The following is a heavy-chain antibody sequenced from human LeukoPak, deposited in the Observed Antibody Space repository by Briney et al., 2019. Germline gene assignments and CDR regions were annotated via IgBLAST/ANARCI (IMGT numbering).Heavy chain of an antibody. D-gene: IGHD4/OR15-4a*01. CDR1: GYTFTSYG. CDR3: ARGYGARLYFDY. Sequence: ASVKVSCKASGYTFTSYGISWVRQAPGQGLEWMGRIIPILGIANYAQKFQGRVTITADKSTSTAYMELSSLRSEDTAVYYCARGYGARLYFDYWGQGTLVTVSS. J-gene: IGHJ4*02. V-gene: IGHV1-69*04. CDR2: IIPILGIA.